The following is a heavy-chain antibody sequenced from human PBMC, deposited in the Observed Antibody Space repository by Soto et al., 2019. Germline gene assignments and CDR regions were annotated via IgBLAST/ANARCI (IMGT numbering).Heavy chain of an antibody. CDR2: IYYSGST. V-gene: IGHV4-30-4*01. J-gene: IGHJ6*02. D-gene: IGHD3-3*01. CDR1: GGSISSGDYY. CDR3: ARDTPSGYSHYYYYGMDV. Sequence: TSETLSLTCTVSGGSISSGDYYWSWIRQPPGKGLEWIGYIYYSGSTYYNPSLKSRVTISVDTSKNQFSLKLSSVTAADTAVYYCARDTPSGYSHYYYYGMDVWGQGTTVTVSS.